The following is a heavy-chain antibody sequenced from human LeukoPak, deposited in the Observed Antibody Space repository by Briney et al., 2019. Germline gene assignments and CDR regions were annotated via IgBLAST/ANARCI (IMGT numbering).Heavy chain of an antibody. CDR1: GFTFSSYW. V-gene: IGHV3-74*01. Sequence: GGSLRLTCAASGFTFSSYWMHWVRQVPGKGLGGVSRISSDGNTTTHADSVKGRFTISRDNAKNTLYLQMNSLRAEDTAVYYCAREQKTGDSRYFDYWGQGTLVTVSS. D-gene: IGHD7-27*01. CDR2: ISSDGNTT. J-gene: IGHJ4*02. CDR3: AREQKTGDSRYFDY.